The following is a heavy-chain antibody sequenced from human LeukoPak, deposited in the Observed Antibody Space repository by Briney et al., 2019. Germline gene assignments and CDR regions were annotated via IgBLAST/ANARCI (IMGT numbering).Heavy chain of an antibody. CDR1: GGTFSSYA. V-gene: IGHV1-69*05. Sequence: GASVKVSCKASGGTFSSYAISWVRQAPGQGLEWMGGIIPIFGTANYAQKFQGRVTITTDESTSTAYMELSSLRSEDTAVYYCARSPHSYNWNPTAFDYWGRGTLLTVSS. D-gene: IGHD1-20*01. J-gene: IGHJ4*02. CDR2: IIPIFGTA. CDR3: ARSPHSYNWNPTAFDY.